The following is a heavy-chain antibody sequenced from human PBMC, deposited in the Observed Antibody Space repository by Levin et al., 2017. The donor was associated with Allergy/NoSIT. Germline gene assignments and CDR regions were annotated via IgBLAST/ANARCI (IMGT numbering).Heavy chain of an antibody. V-gene: IGHV3-23*01. Sequence: GGSLRLSCAASGFPFSDYAMTWVRQAPGKGLEWFSVITGGGSSTYYGDSVKGRFTVSRDNSKNTLYLELNSLRAEDTAVYYCAKKQGGTSGFSFDVWGQGTMVTVSS. D-gene: IGHD1-1*01. CDR3: AKKQGGTSGFSFDV. J-gene: IGHJ3*01. CDR2: ITGGGSST. CDR1: GFPFSDYA.